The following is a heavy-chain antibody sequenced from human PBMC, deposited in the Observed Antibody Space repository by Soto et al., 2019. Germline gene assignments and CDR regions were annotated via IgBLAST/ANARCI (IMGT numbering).Heavy chain of an antibody. J-gene: IGHJ4*02. CDR1: GYTFTSYY. CDR3: ICLPPGEVVV. V-gene: IGHV1-46*01. CDR2: INPSGGST. Sequence: ASVKVSCKASGYTFTSYYMHWVRQAPGQGLEWMGIINPSGGSTSYAQKFQGRVTMTRDTATSTVYMELSSLRSEDTAVYYCICLPPGEVVVWGQGTLVTVSS.